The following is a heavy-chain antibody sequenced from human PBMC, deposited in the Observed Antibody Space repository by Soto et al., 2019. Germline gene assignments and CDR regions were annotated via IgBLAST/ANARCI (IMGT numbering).Heavy chain of an antibody. V-gene: IGHV4-59*08. CDR1: GGSISSYY. D-gene: IGHD2-2*01. Sequence: SETLSLTCTVSGGSISSYYWSWIRQPPGKGLEWIGYIYYSGSTNYNPSLKSRVTISVDTSKNQFSLKLIPVTAADTAVYYCARFPTEGRYCSSTSCLRYYYYYGMDVWGQGTTVTVSS. CDR2: IYYSGST. J-gene: IGHJ6*02. CDR3: ARFPTEGRYCSSTSCLRYYYYYGMDV.